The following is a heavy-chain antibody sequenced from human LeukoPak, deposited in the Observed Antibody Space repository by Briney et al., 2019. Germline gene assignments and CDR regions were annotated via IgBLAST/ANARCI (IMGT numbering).Heavy chain of an antibody. CDR2: INPNSGGT. CDR3: ARDLVTMIVPYYYYMDV. CDR1: GYTFTGYY. D-gene: IGHD3-22*01. J-gene: IGHJ6*03. Sequence: ASVKVSCKASGYTFTGYYMHWVRQAPGQGLEWMGWINPNSGGTNYAQKFQGRVTMTRDTSISTAYMELSRLRSDDTAVYYCARDLVTMIVPYYYYMDVWGKGTTVTVSS. V-gene: IGHV1-2*02.